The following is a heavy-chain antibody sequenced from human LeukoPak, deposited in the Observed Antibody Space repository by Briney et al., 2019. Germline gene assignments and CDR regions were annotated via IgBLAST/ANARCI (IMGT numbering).Heavy chain of an antibody. CDR3: ARDGHSSGWLDY. V-gene: IGHV4-34*01. CDR2: INHSGST. D-gene: IGHD6-19*01. J-gene: IGHJ4*02. Sequence: SETLSLTCAVYGGSFSGYYWSWIRQPPGKGLEWIGEINHSGSTNYNPSLKSRVTISVDTSKNQFSLKLSSVTAADTAVYYCARDGHSSGWLDYWGQGAMITVSS. CDR1: GGSFSGYY.